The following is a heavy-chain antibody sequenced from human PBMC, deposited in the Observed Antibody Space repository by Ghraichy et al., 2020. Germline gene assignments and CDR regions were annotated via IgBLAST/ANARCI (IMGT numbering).Heavy chain of an antibody. D-gene: IGHD3-16*01. CDR3: ARVLGYYGMDV. CDR1: GFTFSSYW. J-gene: IGHJ6*02. CDR2: INSDGSST. Sequence: LSLTCAASGFTFSSYWMHWVRQAPGKGLVWVSRINSDGSSTSYADSVKGRFTISRDNAKNTLYLQMNSLRAEDTAVYYCARVLGYYGMDVWGQGTTVTVSS. V-gene: IGHV3-74*01.